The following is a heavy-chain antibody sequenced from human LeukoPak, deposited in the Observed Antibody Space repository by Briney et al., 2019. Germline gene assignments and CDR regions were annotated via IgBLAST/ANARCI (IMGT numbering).Heavy chain of an antibody. D-gene: IGHD5-18*01. V-gene: IGHV3-21*01. CDR3: ARDQDTAMVFRPAPPGPADY. Sequence: PGGSLRLSCAVSGFTFSNYWMSWVRQAPGKGLEWVSSISSSSSYIYYADSVKGRFTISRDNAKNSLYLQMNSLRAEDTAVYYCARDQDTAMVFRPAPPGPADYWGQGTLVTVSS. CDR1: GFTFSNYW. J-gene: IGHJ4*02. CDR2: ISSSSSYI.